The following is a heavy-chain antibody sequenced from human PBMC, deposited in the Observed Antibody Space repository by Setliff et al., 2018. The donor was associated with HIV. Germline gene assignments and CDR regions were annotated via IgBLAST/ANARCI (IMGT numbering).Heavy chain of an antibody. V-gene: IGHV4-59*11. J-gene: IGHJ6*02. Sequence: SETLSLTCSVYGVSINLHHWSWIQQSPGKGLECIGSVSDTGTTNYNPSLRSRVTISSDTSKNQISLRLTSVTAADTALYFCARHKVISKLGGLIQDYFYYGLDAWGQGTTVTVSS. CDR1: GVSINLHH. D-gene: IGHD3-16*01. CDR2: VSDTGTT. CDR3: ARHKVISKLGGLIQDYFYYGLDA.